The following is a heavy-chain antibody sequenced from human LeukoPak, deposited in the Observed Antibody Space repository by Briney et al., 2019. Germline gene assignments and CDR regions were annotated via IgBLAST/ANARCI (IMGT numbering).Heavy chain of an antibody. D-gene: IGHD3-10*01. V-gene: IGHV1-18*01. CDR3: ARDVRYYGSGSAYMDV. CDR2: ISAYNGNT. CDR1: GYTFTSYG. J-gene: IGHJ6*03. Sequence: GASVKVSCKASGYTFTSYGISWVRQAPGQGLEWMGWISAYNGNTNYAQKLQGRVTMTTDTSTSTAYMELRSLRSDDTAAYYCARDVRYYGSGSAYMDVWGKGTTVTVSS.